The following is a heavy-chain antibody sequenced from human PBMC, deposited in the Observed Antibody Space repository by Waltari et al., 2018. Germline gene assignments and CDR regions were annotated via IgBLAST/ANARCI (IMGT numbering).Heavy chain of an antibody. V-gene: IGHV4-34*01. CDR3: ARDRRATVTTSNWFDP. CDR2: INHSGST. CDR1: GGSFSGYY. D-gene: IGHD4-4*01. Sequence: QVQLQQWGAGLLKPSETLSLTCAVYGGSFSGYYWSWIRPPPGKGLEWLGEINHSGSTNYNPSLKSRVTISVDTSKNQFSLKLSSVTAADTAVYYCARDRRATVTTSNWFDPWGQGTLVTVSS. J-gene: IGHJ5*02.